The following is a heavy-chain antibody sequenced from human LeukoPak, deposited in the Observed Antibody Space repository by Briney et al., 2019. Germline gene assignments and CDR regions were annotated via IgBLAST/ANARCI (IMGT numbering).Heavy chain of an antibody. CDR1: GFTFSRYA. V-gene: IGHV3-23*01. Sequence: GGSLRLSCAASGFTFSRYAMNWVRQAPGKGLEWVSGITGSGGSTYYADSVKGRFTISRDNSKNTLYLQMNSLRAEDTAVYYCAKDRQFLGSPDWFDPWGQGTLVTVSS. CDR3: AKDRQFLGSPDWFDP. D-gene: IGHD3-10*01. CDR2: ITGSGGST. J-gene: IGHJ5*02.